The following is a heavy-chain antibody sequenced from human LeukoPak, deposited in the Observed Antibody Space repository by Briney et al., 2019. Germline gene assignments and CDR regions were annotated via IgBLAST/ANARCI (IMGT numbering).Heavy chain of an antibody. V-gene: IGHV3-21*04. D-gene: IGHD3/OR15-3a*01. Sequence: GGSLRLSSAASGFTFSTYTMNWVRQAPGKGLEWVSSISGSTSFIYYADSVKGRFTISRDNAKNSLYLQMNSLRAEDTAVYYCARDLDYSLDYWGQGTLVTVSS. CDR2: ISGSTSFI. CDR1: GFTFSTYT. CDR3: ARDLDYSLDY. J-gene: IGHJ4*02.